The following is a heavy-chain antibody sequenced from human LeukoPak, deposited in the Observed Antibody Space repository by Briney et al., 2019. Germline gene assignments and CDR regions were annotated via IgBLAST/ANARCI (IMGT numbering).Heavy chain of an antibody. D-gene: IGHD5-12*01. CDR1: GFTFSSYA. CDR3: AKEPRVATIEIFDY. V-gene: IGHV3-23*01. J-gene: IGHJ4*02. Sequence: AGGPLRLSCAASGFTFSSYAMSWVRQAPGRGLEWVSSISGGGAVTYYADSVKGRFTISRDNSKNTVYLQMNSLRAEDTAVYYCAKEPRVATIEIFDYWGQGTLVTVSS. CDR2: ISGGGAVT.